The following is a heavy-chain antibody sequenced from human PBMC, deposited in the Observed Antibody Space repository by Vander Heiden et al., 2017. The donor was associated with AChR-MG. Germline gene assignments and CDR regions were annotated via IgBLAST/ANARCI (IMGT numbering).Heavy chain of an antibody. V-gene: IGHV4-34*01. D-gene: IGHD5-18*01. CDR3: ARVSSAYSYGYFGNWFDP. J-gene: IGHJ5*02. CDR2: INHSGST. Sequence: QVQLQQWGAGLLTPSETLSLTSAVYGGSFSGYYWSWLRQPPGKGLEWIGEINHSGSTNYNPSLKSRVTISVDTSKNQFSLKLSSVTAADTAVYYCARVSSAYSYGYFGNWFDPWGQGTLVTVSS. CDR1: GGSFSGYY.